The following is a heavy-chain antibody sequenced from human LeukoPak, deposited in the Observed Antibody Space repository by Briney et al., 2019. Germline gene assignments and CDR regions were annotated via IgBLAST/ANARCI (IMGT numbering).Heavy chain of an antibody. CDR1: GFTVSSNS. V-gene: IGHV3-66*03. CDR3: ARGAHHIEVVETPPFDY. J-gene: IGHJ4*02. D-gene: IGHD6-19*01. Sequence: GGSLRLSCTVSGFTVSSNSMSWVRQAPGKGLEWVSFIFSSTHYSDSVKGRFTISRDNSKNTLYLQMNSLRGEATAVYYCARGAHHIEVVETPPFDYWAREPWSPSPQ. CDR2: IFSST.